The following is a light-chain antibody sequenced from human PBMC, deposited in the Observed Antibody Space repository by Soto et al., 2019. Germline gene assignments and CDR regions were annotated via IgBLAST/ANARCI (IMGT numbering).Light chain of an antibody. CDR1: HTIATY. J-gene: IGKJ2*01. CDR2: GTS. V-gene: IGKV1-39*01. CDR3: QQFDYYPHT. Sequence: EIQMTQSPASLSASVGERVTLTCRASHTIATYLNWYQQKAGKVPEVLIYGTSTLQPGVPSRFTGSGYGTDVTLTINNVQPEDFATYYCQQFDYYPHTGGQGNKLEVK.